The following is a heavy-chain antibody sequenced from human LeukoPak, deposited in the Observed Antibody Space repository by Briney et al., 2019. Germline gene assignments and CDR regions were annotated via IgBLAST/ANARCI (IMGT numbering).Heavy chain of an antibody. V-gene: IGHV3-30*03. Sequence: GGSLRLSCAASGFSFSSSAMHWVRQAPGKGLEWVAVISYDGSNKYYADSVKGRFTISRDNSKNTLYLQMNSLRAEDTAVYYCARDRIWPALLLDYWGRGTLVTVSS. CDR1: GFSFSSSA. CDR3: ARDRIWPALLLDY. J-gene: IGHJ4*02. D-gene: IGHD1-14*01. CDR2: ISYDGSNK.